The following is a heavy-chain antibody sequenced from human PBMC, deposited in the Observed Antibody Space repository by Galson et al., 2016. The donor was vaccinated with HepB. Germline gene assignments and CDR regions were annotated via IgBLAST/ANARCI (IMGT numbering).Heavy chain of an antibody. CDR1: GFTFSNYG. V-gene: IGHV3-33*01. J-gene: IGHJ2*01. Sequence: SLRLSCAVSGFTFSNYGMHWVRQAPGKGLEWVAVIWYDENNKNYADSVKGRFTIPRDISKNTLYLQMNSLRVEDTAGYYCARVVLLRYFDLWGRGTLVTVSS. CDR2: IWYDENNK. D-gene: IGHD2-15*01. CDR3: ARVVLLRYFDL.